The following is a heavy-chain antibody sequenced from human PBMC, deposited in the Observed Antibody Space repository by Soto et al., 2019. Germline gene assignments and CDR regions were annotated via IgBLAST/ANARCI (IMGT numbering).Heavy chain of an antibody. CDR2: IVVGSGNT. CDR1: GFTFTSSA. Sequence: SVKVSCKASGFTFTSSAVQWVRRARGQRLEWIGWIVVGSGNTNYAQKFQERVTITRDMSTSTAYMELSSLRSEDTAVYYCAALVVAGPDAFDIWGQGTMVTVSS. D-gene: IGHD6-19*01. J-gene: IGHJ3*02. CDR3: AALVVAGPDAFDI. V-gene: IGHV1-58*01.